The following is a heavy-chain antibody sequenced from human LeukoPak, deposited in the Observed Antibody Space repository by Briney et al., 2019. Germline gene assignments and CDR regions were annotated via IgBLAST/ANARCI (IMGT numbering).Heavy chain of an antibody. CDR3: ARVANDYYYYGMDV. V-gene: IGHV3-53*04. D-gene: IGHD4/OR15-4a*01. CDR1: GFTVSSNY. CDR2: IYSGGST. J-gene: IGHJ6*02. Sequence: GGSLRLSCAASGFTVSSNYMSWVRQAPGKGLEWVSVIYSGGSTYYADSVKGRFTISRHNSKNTLYLQMNSLRAEDTAVYYCARVANDYYYYGMDVWGQVTTVTVSS.